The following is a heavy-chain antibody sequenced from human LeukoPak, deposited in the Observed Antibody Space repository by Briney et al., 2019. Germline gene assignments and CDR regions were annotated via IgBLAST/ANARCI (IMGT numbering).Heavy chain of an antibody. J-gene: IGHJ6*03. CDR1: GFTFSSYA. CDR2: ISGSGGST. D-gene: IGHD3-10*01. CDR3: AKFSAVYYYYYMDV. Sequence: HPGGSLRLSCAASGFTFSSYAMSWVRQAPGKGLEWVSAISGSGGSTYYADSVKGRFTISRDNSKNTLYLQMNSLRAEDTAVYYCAKFSAVYYYYYMDVWGKGTTVIVSS. V-gene: IGHV3-23*01.